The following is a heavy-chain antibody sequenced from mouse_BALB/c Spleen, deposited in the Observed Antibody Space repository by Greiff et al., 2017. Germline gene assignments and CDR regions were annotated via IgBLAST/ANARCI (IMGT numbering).Heavy chain of an antibody. Sequence: VQLQQSGPELVRPGASVKMSCKASGYTFTSYWMHWVKQRPGQGLEWIGMIDPSNSETRLNQKFKDKATLNVDKSSNTAYMQLSSLTSEDSAVYYCARGSPRSTMIIVFAYWGQGTLVTVSA. V-gene: IGHV1S127*01. D-gene: IGHD2-4*01. CDR2: IDPSNSET. CDR3: ARGSPRSTMIIVFAY. J-gene: IGHJ3*01. CDR1: GYTFTSYW.